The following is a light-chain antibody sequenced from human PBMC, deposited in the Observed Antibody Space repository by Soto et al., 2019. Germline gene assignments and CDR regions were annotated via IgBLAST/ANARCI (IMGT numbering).Light chain of an antibody. CDR3: SSYTSSSTVV. V-gene: IGLV2-14*01. CDR1: SSDVGGYNY. Sequence: QSALTQPASVSGSPGQSITISCTGTSSDVGGYNYVSWYQQHPGKAPKLMIYDVSNRPSGVSNRFSGYKSGNTASLTISGLQAEDEADYYCSSYTSSSTVVVGGGTKLTV. CDR2: DVS. J-gene: IGLJ2*01.